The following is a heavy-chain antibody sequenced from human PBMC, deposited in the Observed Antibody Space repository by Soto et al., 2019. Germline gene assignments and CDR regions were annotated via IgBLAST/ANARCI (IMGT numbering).Heavy chain of an antibody. Sequence: EVQLLESGGGLVQPGGSLRLSCAASGFTFSNYDMTWVRQAPGKGLEWVSSVSSSGSSTYYADSVKGRFTISRDNTKKRLYLHMGGPSAAHSAVYFCARRDCGSGTNCEFGAPAFAYWGQGNLVTVTS. J-gene: IGHJ4*02. D-gene: IGHD3-3*01. V-gene: IGHV3-23*01. CDR2: VSSSGSST. CDR3: ARRDCGSGTNCEFGAPAFAY. CDR1: GFTFSNYD.